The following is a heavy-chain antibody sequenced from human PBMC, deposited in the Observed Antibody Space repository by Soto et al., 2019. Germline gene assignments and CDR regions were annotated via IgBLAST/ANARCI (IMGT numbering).Heavy chain of an antibody. CDR1: GGSISSSIYY. J-gene: IGHJ6*02. Sequence: SETLSLTCTVSGGSISSSIYYWGWIRQPPGKGLEWIGSIYYSGSTYYNPSLKSRVTISVDTSKNQFSLKLSSVTAADTAVYYCARRGDYGDYYGMDVWGQGTTVTVSS. CDR3: ARRGDYGDYYGMDV. V-gene: IGHV4-39*01. CDR2: IYYSGST. D-gene: IGHD4-17*01.